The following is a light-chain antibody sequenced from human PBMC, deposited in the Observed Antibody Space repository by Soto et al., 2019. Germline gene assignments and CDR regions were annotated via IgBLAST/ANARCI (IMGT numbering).Light chain of an antibody. CDR3: QQRSNRPPWT. V-gene: IGKV3-11*01. CDR1: QSVGKY. Sequence: EIVMIQSPATLSLSPGERATLSCRASQSVGKYLVWYQQKPGQAPRLLIYDASNRATGIPARFSGSGSGTDFTLTSSSLESEGVAVYYCQQRSNRPPWTFGQGTKVDIK. CDR2: DAS. J-gene: IGKJ1*01.